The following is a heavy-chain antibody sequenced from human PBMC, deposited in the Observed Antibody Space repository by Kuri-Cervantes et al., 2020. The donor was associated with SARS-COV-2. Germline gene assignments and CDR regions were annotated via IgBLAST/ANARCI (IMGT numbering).Heavy chain of an antibody. Sequence: GESLKISCAASGFTFSSYAMSWVREAPGKGLEWVAAISSGSYITHYADSVKGRFTISRDNSKNTLYLQMNSLRAEDTAVYYCAKGRIHHSDAFDIWGQGTMVTVSS. J-gene: IGHJ3*02. D-gene: IGHD1-14*01. CDR1: GFTFSSYA. CDR3: AKGRIHHSDAFDI. V-gene: IGHV3-23*01. CDR2: ISSGSYIT.